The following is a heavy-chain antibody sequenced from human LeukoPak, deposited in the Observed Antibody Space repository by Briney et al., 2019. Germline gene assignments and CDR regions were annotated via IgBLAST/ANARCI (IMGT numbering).Heavy chain of an antibody. D-gene: IGHD3-22*01. J-gene: IGHJ4*02. CDR1: GFTLSSYS. Sequence: GSLRLSCAASGFTLSSYSMNWVRQAPGKVLEWVSSISSSSSYIYYADSVKGRFTISRDNAKNSLYLQMNSLRAEDTAVYYYARQYYYDSSGYYSNWGQGTLVTVST. CDR3: ARQYYYDSSGYYSN. V-gene: IGHV3-21*01. CDR2: ISSSSSYI.